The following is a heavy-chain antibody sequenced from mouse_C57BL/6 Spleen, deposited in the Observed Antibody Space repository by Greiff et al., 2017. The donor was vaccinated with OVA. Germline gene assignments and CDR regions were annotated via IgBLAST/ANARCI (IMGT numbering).Heavy chain of an antibody. CDR2: IYPGSGST. Sequence: QVQLKQPGAELVKPGASVKMSCKASGYTFTSYWITWVKQRPGQGLEWIGDIYPGSGSTNYNEKFKSKATLTVDTSSSTAYMQLSSLTSEDSAVYYCARSPITTVVAPFDYWGQGTTLTVSS. J-gene: IGHJ2*01. D-gene: IGHD1-1*01. CDR1: GYTFTSYW. CDR3: ARSPITTVVAPFDY. V-gene: IGHV1-55*01.